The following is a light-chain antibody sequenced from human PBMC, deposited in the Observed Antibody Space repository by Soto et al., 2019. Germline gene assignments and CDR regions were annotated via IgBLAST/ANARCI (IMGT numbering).Light chain of an antibody. CDR3: QQYGNSRT. CDR2: DAS. V-gene: IGKV3-20*01. Sequence: EIVLTQSPGTLSLSPGERATLSCRASQSVYSNYLAWYQQKPGQAPRLLIYDASSRATGIPDRFSGSGSGPDFTLTISRLEPEDFAVYYCQQYGNSRTLGQGTRLEIK. J-gene: IGKJ5*01. CDR1: QSVYSNY.